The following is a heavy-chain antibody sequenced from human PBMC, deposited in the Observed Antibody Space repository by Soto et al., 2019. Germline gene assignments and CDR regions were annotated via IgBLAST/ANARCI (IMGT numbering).Heavy chain of an antibody. CDR1: GFVFNDYS. V-gene: IGHV3-48*02. J-gene: IGHJ4*02. D-gene: IGHD6-19*01. CDR3: ARDRVPGSGPPAY. CDR2: ISSMSSTI. Sequence: PGGSLRLSCEASGFVFNDYSMKWVRHAPGKGLEWISYISSMSSTILHAESVKGRFTTSRDNAKNSLYLHMNRLRDEDTGVYYCARDRVPGSGPPAYWGQGTLVTVSS.